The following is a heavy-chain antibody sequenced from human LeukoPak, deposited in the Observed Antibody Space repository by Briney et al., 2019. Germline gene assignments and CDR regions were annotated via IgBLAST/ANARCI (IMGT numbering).Heavy chain of an antibody. CDR2: IYHSGST. Sequence: SETLSLTCAVSGYSISSGYYWGWIRQPPGKGLEWIGSIYHSGSTYYNPSLKSRVTISVDTSKNKFSLKLSSVTAADTAVYYCARDGGYYGSGSYYYYYGMDVWGKGTTVTVSS. V-gene: IGHV4-38-2*02. CDR3: ARDGGYYGSGSYYYYYGMDV. CDR1: GYSISSGYY. J-gene: IGHJ6*04. D-gene: IGHD3-10*01.